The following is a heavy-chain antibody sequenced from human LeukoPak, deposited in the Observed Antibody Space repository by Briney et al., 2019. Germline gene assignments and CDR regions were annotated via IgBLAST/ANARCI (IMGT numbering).Heavy chain of an antibody. V-gene: IGHV4-4*07. CDR2: IHSSGST. CDR3: AGDRYYYDSSGYKYMDV. J-gene: IGHJ6*03. CDR1: GVSITSYY. D-gene: IGHD3-22*01. Sequence: SETLSLTCTVSGVSITSYYWTWIRQPAGQGLEWIGRIHSSGSTNYNPSLKSRVTMSVDTSKNQFSLKLNSVTAADTAVYYCAGDRYYYDSSGYKYMDVWGKGTTVTVSS.